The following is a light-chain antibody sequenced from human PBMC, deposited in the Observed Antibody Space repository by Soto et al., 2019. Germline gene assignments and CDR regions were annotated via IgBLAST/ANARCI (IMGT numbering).Light chain of an antibody. CDR3: QQYIRWPLT. J-gene: IGKJ4*01. CDR1: QSVSSSF. Sequence: EIVLTQSPGTLSLSPGERATLSCRASQSVSSSFLAWYQQKPGQAPRLLIYGASNRATGTPARFSGSGSGTEFTLTISSLQSEDYAVYFCQQYIRWPLTFGGGTKVEI. CDR2: GAS. V-gene: IGKV3-20*01.